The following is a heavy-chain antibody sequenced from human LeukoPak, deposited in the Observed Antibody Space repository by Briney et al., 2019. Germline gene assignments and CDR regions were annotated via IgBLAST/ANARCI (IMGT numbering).Heavy chain of an antibody. D-gene: IGHD6-19*01. V-gene: IGHV3-23*01. CDR2: ISGGGVTT. CDR1: GFTSIAYA. CDR3: AKGSGWIIDK. J-gene: IGHJ4*02. Sequence: GGSLRLSCVGSGFTSIAYALTWARQAPGKGLEWVSGISGGGVTTYYADSVKGRFTISRDNAKNSLFLQMNSLRAEDTAVYYCAKGSGWIIDKWGQGTLVTVSS.